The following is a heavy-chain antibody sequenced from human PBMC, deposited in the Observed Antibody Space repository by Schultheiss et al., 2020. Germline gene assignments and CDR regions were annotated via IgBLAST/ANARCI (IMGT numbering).Heavy chain of an antibody. CDR1: GFTFGSYA. CDR2: ISGSGGST. Sequence: GGSLRLSCAASGFTFGSYAMTWVRQAPGKGLEWVSVISGSGGSTFYPDSVKGRFTISRDNSRNTLYLQMNSLRAEDTAVYYCAKAADSSGYYYFDYWGQGTLVTVSS. D-gene: IGHD3-22*01. V-gene: IGHV3-23*01. CDR3: AKAADSSGYYYFDY. J-gene: IGHJ4*02.